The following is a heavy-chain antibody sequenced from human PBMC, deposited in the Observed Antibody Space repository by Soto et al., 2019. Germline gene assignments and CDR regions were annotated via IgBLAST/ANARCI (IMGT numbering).Heavy chain of an antibody. J-gene: IGHJ3*02. V-gene: IGHV5-51*01. Sequence: PGESLKSSCKGCGYSFTSYWIGWVRQMPGKGLEWMGIIYPGDSDTRYSPSFQGQVTISADKSISTAYLQWSSLRASDTAMYYCARHTEAYSSSWNDAFDIWGQGTMVTVSS. D-gene: IGHD6-13*01. CDR2: IYPGDSDT. CDR1: GYSFTSYW. CDR3: ARHTEAYSSSWNDAFDI.